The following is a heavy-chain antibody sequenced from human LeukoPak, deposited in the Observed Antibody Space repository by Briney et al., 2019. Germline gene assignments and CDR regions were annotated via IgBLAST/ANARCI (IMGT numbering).Heavy chain of an antibody. D-gene: IGHD5-18*01. V-gene: IGHV1-18*01. Sequence: ASVKVSCKTSGYNFNRYAITWVRQAPGQGLEWMGWVSTSNGDTNYAETFQGRVAMTTDTVTKTAYMELRRRRSGDTAIYFCAGVADTSMVTPGFDSWGQGTLVTVSS. J-gene: IGHJ4*02. CDR2: VSTSNGDT. CDR1: GYNFNRYA. CDR3: AGVADTSMVTPGFDS.